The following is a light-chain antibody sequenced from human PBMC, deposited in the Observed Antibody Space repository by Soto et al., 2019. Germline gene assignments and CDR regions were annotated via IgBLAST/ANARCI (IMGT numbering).Light chain of an antibody. V-gene: IGLV2-14*03. J-gene: IGLJ2*01. Sequence: QPVLTQPASVSGSPGQSTTISCAGTSSDVGGYNYVSWYQQHPGKVPRLIISDVNKRPSGVSDRFSGSKSGNTASLTISGLQAEDEADYYCASFTRSVTVVFGGGTKLTVL. CDR2: DVN. CDR3: ASFTRSVTVV. CDR1: SSDVGGYNY.